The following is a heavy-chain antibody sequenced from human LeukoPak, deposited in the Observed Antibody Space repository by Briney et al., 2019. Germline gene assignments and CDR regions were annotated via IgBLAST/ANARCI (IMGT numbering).Heavy chain of an antibody. CDR1: GFTFSSYW. V-gene: IGHV3-7*01. CDR3: ARVRIQLWFDYYYYMDV. D-gene: IGHD5-18*01. Sequence: GGSLRLSCAASGFTFSSYWTSWVRQAPGKGLEWVANIKKDGSEKYYVDSVKGRFTISRDNAKNSLYLQMNSLRAEDTAVYYCARVRIQLWFDYYYYMDVWGKGTTVTVSS. J-gene: IGHJ6*03. CDR2: IKKDGSEK.